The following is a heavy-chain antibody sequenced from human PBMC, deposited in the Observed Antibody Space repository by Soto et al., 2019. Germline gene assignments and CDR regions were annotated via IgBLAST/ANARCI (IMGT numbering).Heavy chain of an antibody. D-gene: IGHD6-13*01. Sequence: GGSLRLSCAASGFTFSGSAMHWVRQASGKGLEWVGRIRSKANSYATAYAASVKGRFTISRDDSKNTAYLQMNSLKTEDTAVYYCTRPAAGTGGPHYWGQGTLVTVSS. J-gene: IGHJ4*02. V-gene: IGHV3-73*01. CDR1: GFTFSGSA. CDR2: IRSKANSYAT. CDR3: TRPAAGTGGPHY.